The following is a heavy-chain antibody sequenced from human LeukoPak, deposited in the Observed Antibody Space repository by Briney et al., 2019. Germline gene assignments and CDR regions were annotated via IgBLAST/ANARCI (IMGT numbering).Heavy chain of an antibody. D-gene: IGHD6-6*01. CDR2: IIPIFGTA. V-gene: IGHV1-69*13. Sequence: GASVKVSCKASGGTFSSYAISWVRQAPGQGLEWMGGIIPIFGTANYAQKFQGRVTITADESTSTAYMELSSLRSEDTAVYYCASRYSSSSDFWGQGTLVTVSS. CDR1: GGTFSSYA. CDR3: ASRYSSSSDF. J-gene: IGHJ4*02.